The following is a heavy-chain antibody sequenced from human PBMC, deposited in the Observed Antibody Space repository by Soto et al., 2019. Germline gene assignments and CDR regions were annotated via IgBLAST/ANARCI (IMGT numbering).Heavy chain of an antibody. CDR2: IYYSGST. J-gene: IGHJ4*02. D-gene: IGHD1-26*01. Sequence: SETLSLTCTVSGGSISSYYWSWIRQPPGKGLEWIGYIYYSGSTNYNPSLKSRVTISVDTSKNQFSLKLSSVTAADTAVYYCAGGGVWELLNNYWGQGTLVTDSS. V-gene: IGHV4-59*01. CDR3: AGGGVWELLNNY. CDR1: GGSISSYY.